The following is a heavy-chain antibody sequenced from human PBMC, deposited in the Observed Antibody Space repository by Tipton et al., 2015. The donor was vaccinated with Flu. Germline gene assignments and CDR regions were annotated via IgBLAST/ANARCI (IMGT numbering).Heavy chain of an antibody. J-gene: IGHJ6*02. CDR2: MNPNSGNT. Sequence: QSGAEVKKPGASVKVSCKASGYTFTSYDINWVRQATGQGLEWMGWMNPNSGNTGYAQKFQGRVTMTRNTSISTAYMELSSLRSEDTAVYYCARGSKYYDFWSGYSDYYYYGMGVWGQGTTVTVSS. CDR3: ARGSKYYDFWSGYSDYYYYGMGV. CDR1: GYTFTSYD. D-gene: IGHD3-3*01. V-gene: IGHV1-8*01.